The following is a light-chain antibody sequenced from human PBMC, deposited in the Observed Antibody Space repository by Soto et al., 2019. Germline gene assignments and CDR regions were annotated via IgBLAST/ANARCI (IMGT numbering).Light chain of an antibody. J-gene: IGKJ1*01. CDR1: QSISNW. V-gene: IGKV1-5*01. CDR2: DAS. CDR3: QQYNGYSSWT. Sequence: DIQMTQSPSTLSASVGDRVTITCRASQSISNWLAWYQQKPGKAPKLLIYDASSLESGVPSRFSGSGSGTEFTLTISSLQPDDFATYFCQQYNGYSSWTFGQGTKVEI.